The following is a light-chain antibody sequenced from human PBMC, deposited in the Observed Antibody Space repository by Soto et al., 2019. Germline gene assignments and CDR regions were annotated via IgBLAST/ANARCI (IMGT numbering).Light chain of an antibody. J-gene: IGLJ2*01. CDR2: DVS. CDR1: SSDVGNYNY. CDR3: SSYTSTSSLV. Sequence: QSALTQPASVPGSPGQSITISCTGTSSDVGNYNYVSWYQQRPGKAPTLMIYDVSNRPSGVSNRFSASKSGNTASLTISGLQAEDEADYYCSSYTSTSSLVFGGGTKVTVL. V-gene: IGLV2-14*01.